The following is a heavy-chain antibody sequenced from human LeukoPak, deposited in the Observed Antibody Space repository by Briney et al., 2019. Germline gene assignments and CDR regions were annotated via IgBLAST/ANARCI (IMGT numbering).Heavy chain of an antibody. V-gene: IGHV3-23*01. CDR1: GFTFSSYA. Sequence: GGSLRLSCAASGFTFSSYAMSWVRQAPGKGLAWVSASSGSGGSTYYADSLKGRFTISRDNSKNTLYLQMNSLRAEDTAVYYCAKRAVGPFDYWGQGTLVTVSS. CDR3: AKRAVGPFDY. CDR2: SSGSGGST. J-gene: IGHJ4*02. D-gene: IGHD4-23*01.